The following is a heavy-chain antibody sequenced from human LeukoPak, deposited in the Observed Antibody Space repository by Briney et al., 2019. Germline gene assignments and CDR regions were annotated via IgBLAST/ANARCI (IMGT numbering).Heavy chain of an antibody. CDR3: ARVYTSSSRTFDY. CDR1: GFTFSDHY. V-gene: IGHV3-72*01. J-gene: IGHJ4*02. CDR2: IRKKTNSYTT. D-gene: IGHD6-6*01. Sequence: GGSLGLSCAASGFTFSDHYMDWVRQAPGKGLEWVARIRKKTNSYTTEYPASVKGRFTISRDDSRNSLYLQMNSLKTEDTAVYYCARVYTSSSRTFDYWGQGTLVTVSS.